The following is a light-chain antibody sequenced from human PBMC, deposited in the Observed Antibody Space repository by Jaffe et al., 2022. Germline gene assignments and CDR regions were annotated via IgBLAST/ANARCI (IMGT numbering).Light chain of an antibody. CDR3: MQALQTPLT. Sequence: DIVMTQSPLSLPVTPGEPASISCRSSQSLLHSDGYNYLDWYLQRPGQSPHLLIYLGSNRASGVPDRFSGSGSGTDFTLKISRVEAEDVGFYYCMQALQTPLTFGPGTKVDIK. CDR2: LGS. CDR1: QSLLHSDGYNY. J-gene: IGKJ3*01. V-gene: IGKV2-28*01.